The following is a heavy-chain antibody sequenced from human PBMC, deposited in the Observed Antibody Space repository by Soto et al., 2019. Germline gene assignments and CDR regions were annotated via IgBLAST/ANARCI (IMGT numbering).Heavy chain of an antibody. J-gene: IGHJ4*02. CDR3: ARDPMGRYYGSGSYYFDY. D-gene: IGHD3-10*01. Sequence: QVQLLESGGGVVQPGRSLRLSCAASGFTFSSYARHWVRQAPGKGLEWVAVISYDGSNKYYADSVKGRFTISRDNSKNTLYLQMNSLRAEDTAVYYCARDPMGRYYGSGSYYFDYWGQGTLVTVSS. V-gene: IGHV3-30-3*01. CDR2: ISYDGSNK. CDR1: GFTFSSYA.